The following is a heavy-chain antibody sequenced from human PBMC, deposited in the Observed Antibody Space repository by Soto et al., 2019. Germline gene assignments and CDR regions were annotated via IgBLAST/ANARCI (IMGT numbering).Heavy chain of an antibody. CDR2: ISGSGGST. Sequence: GGSLRLSCAASGFTFSSYAMSWVRQAPGKGLEWVSAISGSGGSTYYADSVKGRFTISRDNSKNTLYLQMNSLRAEDTAVYYCAKQGYCTNGVCYLSYYYYGMDVWGQGTTVTVSS. V-gene: IGHV3-23*01. J-gene: IGHJ6*02. D-gene: IGHD2-8*01. CDR1: GFTFSSYA. CDR3: AKQGYCTNGVCYLSYYYYGMDV.